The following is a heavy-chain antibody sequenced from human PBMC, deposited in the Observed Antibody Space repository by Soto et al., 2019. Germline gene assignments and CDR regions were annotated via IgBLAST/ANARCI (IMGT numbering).Heavy chain of an antibody. CDR3: ARAAANIDY. Sequence: QVQLQESSPGLVKPSQTLSLTCTVSGGSISSSGSYWTWIRQHPGKGLEWIGYISYSGSTVYNPSLESRVTISVDTSKNQFSLNLSSVTAADTAVYYCARAAANIDYWGQGTLVTVSS. CDR1: GGSISSSGSY. J-gene: IGHJ4*02. D-gene: IGHD2-2*01. CDR2: ISYSGST. V-gene: IGHV4-31*03.